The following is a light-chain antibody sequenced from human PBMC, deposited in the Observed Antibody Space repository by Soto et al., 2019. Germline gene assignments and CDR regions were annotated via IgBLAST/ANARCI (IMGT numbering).Light chain of an antibody. J-gene: IGKJ5*01. V-gene: IGKV3D-20*02. CDR2: GAS. CDR3: QQRSNWQIT. CDR1: QSVSSSS. Sequence: EIVLTQSPGTLSLSPGESATLSCRASQSVSSSSLAWYQQKPGQAPSLLIYGASTRATGTPARFSGSGSGTDFTLTISSLEPEDFAVYYCQQRSNWQITFGQGTRLEIK.